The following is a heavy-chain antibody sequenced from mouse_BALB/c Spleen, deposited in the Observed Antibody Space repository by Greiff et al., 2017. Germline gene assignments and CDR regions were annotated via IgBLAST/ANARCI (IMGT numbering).Heavy chain of an antibody. CDR1: GYTFTSYW. Sequence: QVQLQQSGAELARPGASVKLSCKASGYTFTSYWMQWVKQRPGQGLEWIGAIYPGDGDTRYTQKFKGKATLTADKSSSTAYMQLSSLASEDSAVYYCARDWDGFDYWGQGTTLTVSA. D-gene: IGHD4-1*01. CDR2: IYPGDGDT. J-gene: IGHJ2*01. V-gene: IGHV1-87*01. CDR3: ARDWDGFDY.